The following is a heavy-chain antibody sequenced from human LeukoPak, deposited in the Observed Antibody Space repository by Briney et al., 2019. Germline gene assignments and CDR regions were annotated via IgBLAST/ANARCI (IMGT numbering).Heavy chain of an antibody. D-gene: IGHD1-1*01. J-gene: IGHJ3*02. Sequence: SETLSLTCTVSGGSISSYYWSWIRQPPGKGLEWIGFIYYSGSTNYNPSLKSRVTISVDTSKNQFSLKLSSVTAADTAVYHCVRLQPNTGEWAFDIWGQGTMVSVSS. V-gene: IGHV4-59*12. CDR3: VRLQPNTGEWAFDI. CDR2: IYYSGST. CDR1: GGSISSYY.